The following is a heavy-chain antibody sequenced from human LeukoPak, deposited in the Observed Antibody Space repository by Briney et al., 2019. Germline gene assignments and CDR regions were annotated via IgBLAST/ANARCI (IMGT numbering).Heavy chain of an antibody. CDR3: ARVKAASGRALQH. V-gene: IGHV4-34*01. D-gene: IGHD6-13*01. CDR2: INHSGST. J-gene: IGHJ1*01. CDR1: GGSFSGYY. Sequence: SETLSLTCAVYGGSFSGYYWSWIRQPPGKGLEWIGEINHSGSTNYNPSLKSRVTISVDTSKNQFSLRLSSVTAADTAVYYCARVKAASGRALQHWGQGTLVTVSS.